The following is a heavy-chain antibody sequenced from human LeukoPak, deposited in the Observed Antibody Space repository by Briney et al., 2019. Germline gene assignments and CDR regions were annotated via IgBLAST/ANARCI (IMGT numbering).Heavy chain of an antibody. J-gene: IGHJ5*02. CDR2: IYYSGST. CDR3: ARGLVVTPGWFDP. Sequence: SETLSLTCTVSGGSISSYYWSWIRQTPGKGLEWIGYIYYSGSTNYNPSLKSRVTISVDTSKNQFSLKLSSVTAADTAVYYCARGLVVTPGWFDPWGQGTLVTVSS. D-gene: IGHD4-23*01. V-gene: IGHV4-59*01. CDR1: GGSISSYY.